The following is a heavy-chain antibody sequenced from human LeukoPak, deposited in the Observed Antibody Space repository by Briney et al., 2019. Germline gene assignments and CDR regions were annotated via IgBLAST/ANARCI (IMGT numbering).Heavy chain of an antibody. CDR3: ARARYSYYFDY. V-gene: IGHV4-61*02. CDR1: GGSISSGSYY. Sequence: PSETLSLTCTVSGGSISSGSYYWSWIRQPAGKGLEWIGRIYTSGSTNYNPSLKSRVTISVDTSKNQFSLKLSSVTAADTAVYYCARARYSYYFDYWGQGTLVTVSS. CDR2: IYTSGST. J-gene: IGHJ4*02. D-gene: IGHD2-21*01.